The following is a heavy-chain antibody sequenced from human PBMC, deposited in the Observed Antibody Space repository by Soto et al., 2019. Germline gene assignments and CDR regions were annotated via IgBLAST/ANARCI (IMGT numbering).Heavy chain of an antibody. CDR1: WYTITSHY. D-gene: IGHD2-8*02. V-gene: IGHV1-46*01. CDR2: INPSGGST. CDR3: ARDRSDDKVWWRDPLGPGAFDI. J-gene: IGHJ3*02. Sequence: ASVKVSCKASWYTITSHYLHWVRQAPGRGLEWMGIINPSGGSTGYAQKFQGRVTLTREMYTSTVYMELSSLRSDDTAVYYCARDRSDDKVWWRDPLGPGAFDIWGQGTLVTVSS.